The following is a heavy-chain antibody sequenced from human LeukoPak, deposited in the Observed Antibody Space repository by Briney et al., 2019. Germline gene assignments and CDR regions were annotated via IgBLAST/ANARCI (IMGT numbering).Heavy chain of an antibody. CDR3: ARERNPGIAAPPRNWFDP. CDR2: INPNSGGT. Sequence: ASVKVSCKASGYTFTGYYMHWVRQAPGQWLEWMGWINPNSGGTNYAQKFQGRVTMTRDTSISTAYMELSRLRSDDTAVYYCARERNPGIAAPPRNWFDPWGQGTLVTVSS. J-gene: IGHJ5*02. V-gene: IGHV1-2*02. CDR1: GYTFTGYY. D-gene: IGHD6-6*01.